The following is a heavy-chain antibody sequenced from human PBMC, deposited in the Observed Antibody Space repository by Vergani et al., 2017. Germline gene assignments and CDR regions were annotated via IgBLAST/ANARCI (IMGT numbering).Heavy chain of an antibody. J-gene: IGHJ4*01. Sequence: QGQLVQSGAEVKKPGSSVKVSCKASGGSFSSYTVSWVRQAPGERPERMGMIFPIIETTNYAKRFQGRLTITADTSTNTAYMDLCSRTSDDTAVYYCARGLAVAGSENGFWGQGTLVTVSS. CDR3: ARGLAVAGSENGF. CDR1: GGSFSSYT. V-gene: IGHV1-69*08. CDR2: IFPIIETT. D-gene: IGHD6-19*01.